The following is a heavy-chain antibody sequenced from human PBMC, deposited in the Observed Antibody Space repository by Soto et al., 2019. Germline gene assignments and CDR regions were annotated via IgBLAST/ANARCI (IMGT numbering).Heavy chain of an antibody. D-gene: IGHD2-2*01. CDR2: LHFGHSNA. CDR1: GTLFSTYS. Sequence: PXDSLKASWHSSGTLFSTYSMGLVLQMPGKGLEWIGNLHFGHSNAVYSPSFQGHVTISVDKSINTAYLQWSSLRASDTALYYCGNWPSSHWFDLWGQGTLVTVSS. J-gene: IGHJ4*02. V-gene: IGHV5-51*01. CDR3: GNWPSSHWFDL.